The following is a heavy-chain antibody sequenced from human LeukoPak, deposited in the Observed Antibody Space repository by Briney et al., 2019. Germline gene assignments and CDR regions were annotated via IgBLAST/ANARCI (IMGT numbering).Heavy chain of an antibody. V-gene: IGHV4-39*01. J-gene: IGHJ4*02. Sequence: SQTLSLTCTVSGGSISSSSYYWGWIRQPPGKGLEWIGSIYYSGSTYYNPSLKSRVTISVDTSKNQFSLKLSSVTAADTAVYYCARYYNWNYYFDYWGQGTLVTVSS. CDR1: GGSISSSSYY. D-gene: IGHD1-20*01. CDR2: IYYSGST. CDR3: ARYYNWNYYFDY.